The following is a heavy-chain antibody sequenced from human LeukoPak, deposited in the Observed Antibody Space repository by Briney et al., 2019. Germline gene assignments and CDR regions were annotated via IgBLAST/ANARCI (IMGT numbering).Heavy chain of an antibody. CDR1: GYTFTGYY. Sequence: EASVKVSCKASGYTFTGYYMHWVRQAPGQGLEWMGRINPNSGGTNYAQKFQGRVTMTRDTSISTAYMELSRLRSDDTAVYYCARDRYYMAGVPFDYWGQGTLVTVSS. CDR3: ARDRYYMAGVPFDY. J-gene: IGHJ4*02. V-gene: IGHV1-2*06. CDR2: INPNSGGT. D-gene: IGHD3-10*01.